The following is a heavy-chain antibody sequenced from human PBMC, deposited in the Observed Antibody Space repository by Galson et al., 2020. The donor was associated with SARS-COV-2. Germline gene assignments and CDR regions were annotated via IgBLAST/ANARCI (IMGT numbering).Heavy chain of an antibody. CDR2: IYHSGST. V-gene: IGHV4-4*02. CDR3: ARERGSSSRYYFDY. CDR1: GGSISSSNW. Sequence: SETLSLTCAVSGGSISSSNWWSWVRQPPGKGLEWIGEIYHSGSTNYNPSLKSRVTISVDKSKNQFSLKLSSVTAADTAVYYCARERGSSSRYYFDYWGQGTLVTVSS. D-gene: IGHD6-6*01. J-gene: IGHJ4*02.